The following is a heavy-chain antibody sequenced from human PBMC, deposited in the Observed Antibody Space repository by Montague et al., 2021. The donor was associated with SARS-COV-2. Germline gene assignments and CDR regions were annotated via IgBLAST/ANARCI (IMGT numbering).Heavy chain of an antibody. CDR2: ISYDGSNK. V-gene: IGHV3-30*04. J-gene: IGHJ4*02. Sequence: SLRLSCAASGFTFSSYAMHWVRQAPGKGLEWVAVISYDGSNKYYADSVKGRFTISRDNAKNSLYLQMNSLRAEDTAVYYCARSYDILTGYQSQALDYWGQGTLVTVSS. D-gene: IGHD3-9*01. CDR1: GFTFSSYA. CDR3: ARSYDILTGYQSQALDY.